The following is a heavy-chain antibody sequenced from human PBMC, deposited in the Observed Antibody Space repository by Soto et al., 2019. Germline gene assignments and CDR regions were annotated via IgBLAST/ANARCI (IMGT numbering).Heavy chain of an antibody. CDR3: AIGYCSRTSCYRFDY. V-gene: IGHV3-66*01. J-gene: IGHJ4*02. D-gene: IGHD2-2*01. CDR2: IYSGGST. CDR1: GFTVSSNY. Sequence: LRLSCAASGFTVSSNYMSWVRQAPGKGLEWVSVIYSGGSTYYADSVKGRFTISRDNSKNTLYLQMNSLRAEDTAVFYCAIGYCSRTSCYRFDYWGQGTPVTVSS.